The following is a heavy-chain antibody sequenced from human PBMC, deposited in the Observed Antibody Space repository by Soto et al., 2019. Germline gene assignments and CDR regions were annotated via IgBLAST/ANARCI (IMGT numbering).Heavy chain of an antibody. D-gene: IGHD6-19*01. Sequence: SETLSLTCTVSGGSISSSSFHWGWIRQPPGKGLEWIGSIYYSGSTYYSPSLKSRVTISVDKSKNQFSLKLSSVTAADTAVYYCARVAVAGTRVDYWGQGTLVTVSS. V-gene: IGHV4-39*07. CDR1: GGSISSSSFH. J-gene: IGHJ4*02. CDR3: ARVAVAGTRVDY. CDR2: IYYSGST.